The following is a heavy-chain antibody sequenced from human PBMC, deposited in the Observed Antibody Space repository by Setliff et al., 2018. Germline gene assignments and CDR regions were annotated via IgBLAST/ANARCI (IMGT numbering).Heavy chain of an antibody. D-gene: IGHD3-10*01. Sequence: SETLSLTCSVSGGSITSGGGFYWAWIRQPPGKELEWIGSFYSFGSIYYSPSLKNRVTISGDTSSNQFSLNLNSVTAADTAVYYCARHKSNGSVSYPSLYMDVWGKGIMVTVSS. CDR1: GGSITSGGGFY. J-gene: IGHJ6*03. CDR3: ARHKSNGSVSYPSLYMDV. CDR2: FYSFGSI. V-gene: IGHV4-39*01.